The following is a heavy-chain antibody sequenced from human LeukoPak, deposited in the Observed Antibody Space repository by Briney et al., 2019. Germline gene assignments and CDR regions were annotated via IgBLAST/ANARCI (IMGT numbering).Heavy chain of an antibody. CDR1: GFTFSSYG. J-gene: IGHJ4*02. V-gene: IGHV3-30*18. D-gene: IGHD3-22*01. CDR3: AKDHYYDSSGYPGNYFDY. CDR2: ISYDGSNK. Sequence: RAGGSLRLSCAASGFTFSSYGMHWVRQAPGKGLEWVAVISYDGSNKYYAGSVKGRFTISRDNSKNTLYLQMNSLRAEDTAVYYCAKDHYYDSSGYPGNYFDYWGQGTLVTVSS.